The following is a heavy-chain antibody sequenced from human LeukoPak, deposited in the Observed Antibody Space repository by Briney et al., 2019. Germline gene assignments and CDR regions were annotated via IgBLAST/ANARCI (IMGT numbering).Heavy chain of an antibody. CDR2: FSSSSGYI. J-gene: IGHJ4*02. D-gene: IGHD6-6*01. Sequence: GGSLRLSWAACGFTFRDYYTSWIRQAPGKGLEGVSSFSSSSGYIYYADSEEGGFTISRDNAKNALYLQMNSLRAEDTAVYYCARGDSSSSSRYFDYWGQGTLVTVSS. CDR1: GFTFRDYY. V-gene: IGHV3-11*06. CDR3: ARGDSSSSSRYFDY.